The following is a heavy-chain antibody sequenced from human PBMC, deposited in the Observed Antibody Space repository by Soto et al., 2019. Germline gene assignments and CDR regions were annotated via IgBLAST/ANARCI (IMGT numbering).Heavy chain of an antibody. D-gene: IGHD5-18*01. CDR1: GYTFTGYY. CDR3: ARAGYSYGYWFDY. J-gene: IGHJ4*02. CDR2: INPNSGGT. Sequence: ASVKVSCKASGYTFTGYYMHWVRQAPGQGLEWMGWINPNSGGTYYAQKFQGWVTMTRDTSISTAYMELSRLRSDDTAVYYCARAGYSYGYWFDYWGQGTLVTVSS. V-gene: IGHV1-2*04.